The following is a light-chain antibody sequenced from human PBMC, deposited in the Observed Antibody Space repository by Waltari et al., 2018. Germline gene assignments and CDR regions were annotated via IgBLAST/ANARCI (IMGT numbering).Light chain of an antibody. J-gene: IGKJ2*01. CDR2: AAS. CDR3: QQSYSTPYT. Sequence: DIQMTQSPSSLSASVGDRVTITCRTSQSISSSLNWYQQKPGKAPHLLIYAASSLQSGVPSRFSGSGSGTGFTLTVSSLQPEDLGTYYCQQSYSTPYTFGQGTKLEIK. CDR1: QSISSS. V-gene: IGKV1-39*01.